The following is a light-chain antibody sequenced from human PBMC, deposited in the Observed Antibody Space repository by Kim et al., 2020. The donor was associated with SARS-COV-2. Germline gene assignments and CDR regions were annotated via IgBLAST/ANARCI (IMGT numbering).Light chain of an antibody. Sequence: DIQMTQSPSSLSASVGDTVTITCRASQGIRQYLAWFRQKPGKAPESLIYAASSLEGGVPSTFSGHGSGTDFTLTITGLQPEDSATYFCQQYYSYPITFGRGTRLEIK. CDR3: QQYYSYPIT. J-gene: IGKJ5*01. CDR2: AAS. CDR1: QGIRQY. V-gene: IGKV1-16*01.